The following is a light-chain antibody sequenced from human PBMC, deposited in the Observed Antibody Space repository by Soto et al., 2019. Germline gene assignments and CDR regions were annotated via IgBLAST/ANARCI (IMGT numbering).Light chain of an antibody. Sequence: GDRVTITCRASQSISSWLAWYQQKPGKAPNLLIYDASSLESGVPSRFSGSGSGTEITLTISSLQPDDFATYYCQQYNGYSSFGQGTKVEIK. CDR1: QSISSW. CDR2: DAS. CDR3: QQYNGYSS. V-gene: IGKV1-5*01. J-gene: IGKJ1*01.